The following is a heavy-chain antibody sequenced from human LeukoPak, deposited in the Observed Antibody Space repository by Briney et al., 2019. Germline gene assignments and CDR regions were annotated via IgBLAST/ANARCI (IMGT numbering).Heavy chain of an antibody. D-gene: IGHD2-21*02. V-gene: IGHV1-69*13. CDR2: IIPIFGTA. CDR1: GYSFTGYY. Sequence: SVTVSFKASGYSFTGYYIHWVRQAPGQGLEWMGGIIPIFGTANYAQKFQGRVTITADESTSTAYMELSSLRSEDTAVYYCARGVLGGDSRYYFDYWGQGTLVTVSS. CDR3: ARGVLGGDSRYYFDY. J-gene: IGHJ4*02.